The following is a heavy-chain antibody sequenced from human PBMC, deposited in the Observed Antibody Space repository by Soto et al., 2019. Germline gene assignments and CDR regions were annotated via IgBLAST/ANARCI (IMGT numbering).Heavy chain of an antibody. CDR2: MNPDGREK. CDR3: ARGGASEF. J-gene: IGHJ4*02. CDR1: GFTLSSHY. Sequence: EVQLVESGGGLVQPGGSLRLSCAVSGFTLSSHYMSWVSQAPGQGLEWVAAMNPDGREKYYVDSLKGRFTISRDDAQKSLYLSMSSLRVEERAVYYCARGGASEFWGQGTMVAVSS. D-gene: IGHD1-26*01. V-gene: IGHV3-7*05.